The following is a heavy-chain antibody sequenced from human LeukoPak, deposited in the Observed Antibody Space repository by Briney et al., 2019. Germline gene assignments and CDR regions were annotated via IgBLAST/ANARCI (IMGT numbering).Heavy chain of an antibody. V-gene: IGHV4-61*02. J-gene: IGHJ5*02. Sequence: PSETLSLTCAVSGGSISSGSYYWSWIRQPAGKGLEWIGRIYTSGSTNYNPSLKSRVTISVDTSKNQFSLKLSSVTAADTAVYYCARYSYGYIGWFDPWGQGTLVTVSS. CDR1: GGSISSGSYY. CDR3: ARYSYGYIGWFDP. CDR2: IYTSGST. D-gene: IGHD5-18*01.